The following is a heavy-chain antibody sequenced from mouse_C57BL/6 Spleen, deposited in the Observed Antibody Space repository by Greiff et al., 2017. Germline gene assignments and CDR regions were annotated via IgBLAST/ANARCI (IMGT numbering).Heavy chain of an antibody. D-gene: IGHD1-1*02. CDR2: IYPGGGYT. V-gene: IGHV1-63*01. Sequence: QVQLKESGAELVRPGTSVKMSCKASGYTFTNYWIGWAKQRPGHGLEWIGDIYPGGGYTNYNEKFKGKATLTADKSSSTAYMQFSSLTSEDSAIYDCARAESYGTFDYWGQGTTLTVSS. J-gene: IGHJ2*01. CDR3: ARAESYGTFDY. CDR1: GYTFTNYW.